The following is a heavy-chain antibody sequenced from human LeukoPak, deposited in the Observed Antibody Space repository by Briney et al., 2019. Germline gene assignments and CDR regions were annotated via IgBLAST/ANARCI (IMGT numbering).Heavy chain of an antibody. V-gene: IGHV4-34*01. Sequence: SETLSLTCAVYGGSFSGYYWSWIRQPPGKGGEWIGEINDSESTNYNPSLKSRVTISVDTSKKQFSLKLRSVTAADTAIYYCARETAAAGSFIAINDYWGQGTLVTVSS. J-gene: IGHJ4*02. D-gene: IGHD6-13*01. CDR2: INDSEST. CDR1: GGSFSGYY. CDR3: ARETAAAGSFIAINDY.